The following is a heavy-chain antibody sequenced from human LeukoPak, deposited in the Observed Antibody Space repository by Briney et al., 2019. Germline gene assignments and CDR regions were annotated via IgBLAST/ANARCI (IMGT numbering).Heavy chain of an antibody. V-gene: IGHV1-2*02. Sequence: GASVKVSCKASGYTFTGYYMHLVRQAPGQGLEWMGWINPNSGGTNYAQKFQGRVTMTRDTSISTAYMELSRLRSDDTAVYYCARDYPSYCSSTSCYKDESHWGQGTLVTVSS. CDR3: ARDYPSYCSSTSCYKDESH. CDR2: INPNSGGT. J-gene: IGHJ4*02. CDR1: GYTFTGYY. D-gene: IGHD2-2*02.